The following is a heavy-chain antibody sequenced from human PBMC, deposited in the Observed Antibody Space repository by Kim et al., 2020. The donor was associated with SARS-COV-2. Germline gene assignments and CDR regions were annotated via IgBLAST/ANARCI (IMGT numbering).Heavy chain of an antibody. V-gene: IGHV3-23*03. CDR3: AKDQDSSGHFDY. J-gene: IGHJ4*02. D-gene: IGHD6-19*01. Sequence: YSADSVKGRFTISRDNSKNTLYLQMNRLRAEDTAVYYCAKDQDSSGHFDYWGQGTLVTVSS.